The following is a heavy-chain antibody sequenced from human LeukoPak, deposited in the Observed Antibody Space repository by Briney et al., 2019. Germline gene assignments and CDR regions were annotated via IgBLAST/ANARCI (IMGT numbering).Heavy chain of an antibody. CDR1: GGSFSGKY. V-gene: IGHV4-34*01. CDR2: ITYSGSI. J-gene: IGHJ4*02. CDR3: ARDLMS. Sequence: SETLSLTCAVSGGSFSGKYWTWIRQPPGKGLEWIGEITYSGSIYYNPSLKSRVTISVDTSKNQFSLKLNSVTAADTAVYYCARDLMSWGQGTLVTVSS.